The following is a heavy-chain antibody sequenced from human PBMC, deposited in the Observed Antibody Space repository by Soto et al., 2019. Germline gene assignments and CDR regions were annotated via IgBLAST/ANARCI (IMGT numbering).Heavy chain of an antibody. D-gene: IGHD3-22*01. CDR2: INPNSGGT. J-gene: IGHJ4*02. CDR1: GYTFTGYY. V-gene: IGHV1-2*02. CDR3: ARVNYYDSSGLVY. Sequence: ASVTVSCKASGYTFTGYYMHWVRQAPGQGLEWMGWINPNSGGTNYAQKFQGRVTMTRDTSISTAYMELSRLRSDDTAVYYCARVNYYDSSGLVYWGQGTLVTVSS.